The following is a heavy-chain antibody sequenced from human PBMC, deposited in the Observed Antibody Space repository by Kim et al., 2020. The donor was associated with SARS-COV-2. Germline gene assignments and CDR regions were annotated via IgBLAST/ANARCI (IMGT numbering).Heavy chain of an antibody. D-gene: IGHD6-13*01. J-gene: IGHJ4*02. Sequence: GGSLRLSCAASGFTFSSYGMHWVRQAPGKGLEWVAVIWYDGSKKYYADSVKGRFTISRDNSKNTLYLQMNSLRAEDTAVYYCARATRAGYSTWWCQGTLVTVSS. CDR2: IWYDGSKK. CDR3: ARATRAGYSTW. V-gene: IGHV3-33*01. CDR1: GFTFSSYG.